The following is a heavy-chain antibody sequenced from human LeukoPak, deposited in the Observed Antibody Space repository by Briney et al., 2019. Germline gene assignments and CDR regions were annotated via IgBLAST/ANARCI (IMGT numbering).Heavy chain of an antibody. D-gene: IGHD3-10*01. V-gene: IGHV1-69*04. Sequence: GASVKVSCKASGGTFSSYAISWVRQAPGQGLEWMGRIIPILGIANYAQKFQGRATITADKSTSTAYMELSSLRSEDTAVYYCASSYYYGSGSYYVYFDYWGQGTLVTVSS. CDR1: GGTFSSYA. J-gene: IGHJ4*02. CDR2: IIPILGIA. CDR3: ASSYYYGSGSYYVYFDY.